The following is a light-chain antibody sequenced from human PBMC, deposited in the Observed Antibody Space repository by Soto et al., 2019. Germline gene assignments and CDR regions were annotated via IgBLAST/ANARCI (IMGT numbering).Light chain of an antibody. J-gene: IGLJ1*01. V-gene: IGLV2-14*01. CDR2: EVT. CDR3: SSYTVTNFLSYV. Sequence: QSALPQPASVSGSPGQSITISCTGSSSDVGGYNYVSWYQQHPGKAPKLIIYEVTYRPSGVSNRFSGSKSGNTASLTISGLQSEDEADYYCSSYTVTNFLSYVFGTGTRSPS. CDR1: SSDVGGYNY.